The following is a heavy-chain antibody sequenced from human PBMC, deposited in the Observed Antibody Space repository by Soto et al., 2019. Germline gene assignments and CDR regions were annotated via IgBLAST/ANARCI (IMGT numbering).Heavy chain of an antibody. V-gene: IGHV4-4*02. CDR1: GGSISSSNW. J-gene: IGHJ6*02. CDR2: IYHSGST. D-gene: IGHD3-3*01. Sequence: SETLSLTCAVSGGSISSSNWWSWVRQPPEKGLEWIGEIYHSGSTNYNPSLKSRVTISVDKSKNQFSLKLSSVTAADTAVYYCARDKGKFYDFWSGSTSYYYYGMDVWGQGTTVTVSS. CDR3: ARDKGKFYDFWSGSTSYYYYGMDV.